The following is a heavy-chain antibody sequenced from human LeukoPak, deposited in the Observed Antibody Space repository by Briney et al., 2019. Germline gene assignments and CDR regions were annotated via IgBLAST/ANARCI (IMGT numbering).Heavy chain of an antibody. V-gene: IGHV4-34*01. CDR2: INHSGST. CDR3: ARVRYYDSSGYGFDY. J-gene: IGHJ4*02. CDR1: GGSFSGYY. D-gene: IGHD3-22*01. Sequence: SETLSLTCAVYGGSFSGYYWSWIRQPPGKGLEWIGEINHSGSTNYNPSLKSRVTISVDTSKNQFSLKLSSVTAADTAVYYCARVRYYDSSGYGFDYWGQGTQVTVSS.